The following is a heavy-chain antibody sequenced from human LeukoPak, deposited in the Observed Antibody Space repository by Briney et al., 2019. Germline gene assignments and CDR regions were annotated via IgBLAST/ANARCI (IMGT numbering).Heavy chain of an antibody. CDR2: INWNGGST. V-gene: IGHV3-20*04. CDR1: GFTLDDYR. J-gene: IGHJ4*02. Sequence: GGSLRLFCAASGFTLDDYRMIWVRQAPGKGLEWVSGINWNGGSTGYADSVKGRFTISRDNAKNSLYLQMNSLRAEDTALYYCARRAGGNYYFDYWGQGTLVTVSS. D-gene: IGHD4-23*01. CDR3: ARRAGGNYYFDY.